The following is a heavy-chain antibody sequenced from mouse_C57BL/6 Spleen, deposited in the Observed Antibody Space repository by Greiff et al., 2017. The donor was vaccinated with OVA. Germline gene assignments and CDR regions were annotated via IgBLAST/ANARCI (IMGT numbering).Heavy chain of an antibody. Sequence: QVHVKQSGAELVRPGASVTLSCKASGYTFTDYEMHWVKQTPVHGLEWIGAIDPETGGTAYNQKFKGKAILTADKSSSTAYMELRSLTSEDSAVYYCTCGSTVAWFAYWGQGTLVTVSA. CDR2: IDPETGGT. CDR1: GYTFTDYE. CDR3: TCGSTVAWFAY. V-gene: IGHV1-15*01. J-gene: IGHJ3*01. D-gene: IGHD1-1*01.